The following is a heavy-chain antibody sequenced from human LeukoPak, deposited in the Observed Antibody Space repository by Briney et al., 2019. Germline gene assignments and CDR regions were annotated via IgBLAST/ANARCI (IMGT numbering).Heavy chain of an antibody. Sequence: GGSLRLSCAASGFTFSDYDMHSVRQATGKGLELVSSIGTAGDTYYTGSVKGRFTISRENAKNSLYLQMNSLRAGDTAVYYCARVAKERVGGVYYFDYWGQGTLVTVSS. D-gene: IGHD1-1*01. CDR1: GFTFSDYD. V-gene: IGHV3-13*01. CDR2: IGTAGDT. J-gene: IGHJ4*02. CDR3: ARVAKERVGGVYYFDY.